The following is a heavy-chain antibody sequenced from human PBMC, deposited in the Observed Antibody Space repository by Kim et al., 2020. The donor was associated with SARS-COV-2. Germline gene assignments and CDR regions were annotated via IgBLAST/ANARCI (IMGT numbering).Heavy chain of an antibody. CDR3: ARDITIFGVVISRYYYYGMDV. D-gene: IGHD3-3*01. V-gene: IGHV1-46*01. CDR2: INPSGGST. CDR1: GYTFTSYY. Sequence: ASVKVSCKASGYTFTSYYMHWVRQAPGQGLEWMGIINPSGGSTSYAQKFQGRVTMTRDTSTSTVYMELSSLRSEDTAVYYCARDITIFGVVISRYYYYGMDVWGQGTTVTVSS. J-gene: IGHJ6*02.